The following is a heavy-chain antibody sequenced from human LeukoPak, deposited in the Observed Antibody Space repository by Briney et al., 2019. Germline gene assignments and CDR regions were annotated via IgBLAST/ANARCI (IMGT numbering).Heavy chain of an antibody. CDR1: GGSISSGDYY. Sequence: SETLSLTCTVSGGSISSGDYYWTWIRQPPGKALEWIGYIYYSGSPYYNPSLKSRVTISVDTSKNQFSLKLSSVTAADTAVYYCARLGGARDYWGQGTLVTVSS. J-gene: IGHJ4*02. D-gene: IGHD3-16*01. V-gene: IGHV4-30-4*08. CDR2: IYYSGSP. CDR3: ARLGGARDY.